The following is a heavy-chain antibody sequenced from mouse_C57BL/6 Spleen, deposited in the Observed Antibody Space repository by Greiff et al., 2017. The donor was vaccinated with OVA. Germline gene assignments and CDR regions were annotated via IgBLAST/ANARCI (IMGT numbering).Heavy chain of an antibody. CDR3: ARCDYGSSYGFAY. V-gene: IGHV1-52*01. J-gene: IGHJ3*01. D-gene: IGHD1-1*01. CDR2: IDPSDSET. CDR1: GYTFTSYW. Sequence: QVQLQQPGAELVRPGSSVKLSCKASGYTFTSYWMHWVKQRPIQGLEWIGNIDPSDSETHYNQKFKDKATLTVDKSYSTAYMQLSSLTSEDSAVYYCARCDYGSSYGFAYWGQGTLVTVSA.